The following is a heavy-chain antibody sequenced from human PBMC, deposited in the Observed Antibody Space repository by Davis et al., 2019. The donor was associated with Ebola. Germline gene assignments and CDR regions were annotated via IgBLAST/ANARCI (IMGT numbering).Heavy chain of an antibody. D-gene: IGHD1-26*01. V-gene: IGHV2-5*02. Sequence: SGPTLVKPTQTLSLTCTFSGFSLDSRGVGVGWFRQPPGKALEWLALIYWDDDKRYSPSVESRVTITKDSSKNQVVLTMTNVDPVDTATYYCAHAELTDNYYYFFMDVWGQGTTVTVSS. CDR3: AHAELTDNYYYFFMDV. CDR2: IYWDDDK. CDR1: GFSLDSRGVG. J-gene: IGHJ6*02.